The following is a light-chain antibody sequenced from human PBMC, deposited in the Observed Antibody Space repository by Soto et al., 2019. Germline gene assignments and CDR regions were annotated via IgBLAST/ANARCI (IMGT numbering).Light chain of an antibody. J-gene: IGKJ5*01. CDR2: DAS. CDR3: QRRTNWPSST. Sequence: EVVLTQSPATLSLSPGERATLSCRASQSVRTYLAWYQQKPGQVPRLLIHDASSRATGIPARFSGSGSGTDFTLTISSLEPEDFAVYYCQRRTNWPSSTFGQGTRLEIK. CDR1: QSVRTY. V-gene: IGKV3-11*01.